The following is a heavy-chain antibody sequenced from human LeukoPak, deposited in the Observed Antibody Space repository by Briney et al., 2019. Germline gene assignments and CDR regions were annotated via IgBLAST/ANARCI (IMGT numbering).Heavy chain of an antibody. CDR2: IIPILGIA. D-gene: IGHD1-20*01. V-gene: IGHV1-69*04. CDR3: ARRAVTGITGWFDP. J-gene: IGHJ5*02. Sequence: SVKVSCKASGGTFSSYAISWVRQAPGQGLEWMGRIIPILGIANYAQKFPGRVTITADKSTSTAYVELSSLRSEDTAMYYCARRAVTGITGWFDPWGQGTLVTVSS. CDR1: GGTFSSYA.